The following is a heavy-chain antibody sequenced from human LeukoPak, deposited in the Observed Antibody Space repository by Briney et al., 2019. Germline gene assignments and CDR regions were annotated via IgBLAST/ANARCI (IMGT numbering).Heavy chain of an antibody. Sequence: GGSLRLSCAASGFTFSSYSMNWVRQAPGKGLEWVSSISSSSSYIYYADSVKGRFTISRDNAENSLYLQMNSLRAEDTAVYYCAREGPYGDYFDYWGQGTLVTVSS. CDR3: AREGPYGDYFDY. CDR1: GFTFSSYS. V-gene: IGHV3-21*01. J-gene: IGHJ4*02. D-gene: IGHD4-17*01. CDR2: ISSSSSYI.